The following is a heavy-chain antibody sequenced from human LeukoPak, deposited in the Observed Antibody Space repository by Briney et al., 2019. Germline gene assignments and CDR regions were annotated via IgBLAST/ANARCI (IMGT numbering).Heavy chain of an antibody. V-gene: IGHV3-23*01. CDR1: GFTFSTYA. CDR3: AKDTGYYYDSSNYWV. D-gene: IGHD3-22*01. Sequence: GGSLRLSCVASGFTFSTYAMGWVRQVPGKGLEWVSSVSESGGSTYYADSVKGRFTISRDNSKDTLSLQMNSLRAEDTALYYCAKDTGYYYDSSNYWVWGQGTLVTVSS. J-gene: IGHJ4*02. CDR2: VSESGGST.